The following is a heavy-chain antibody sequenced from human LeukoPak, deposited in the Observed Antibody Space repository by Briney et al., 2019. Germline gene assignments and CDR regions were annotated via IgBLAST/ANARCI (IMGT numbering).Heavy chain of an antibody. CDR3: ARANPTTPIYYFDF. CDR1: GFTFSSYG. D-gene: IGHD4-17*01. CDR2: ISSSGDRI. J-gene: IGHJ4*02. V-gene: IGHV3-48*01. Sequence: PGRSLRLSCAASGFTFSSYGMHWVRQAPGKGLEWVSYISSSGDRIYYADSVRGRLAISRDNDGNSLFLEMNTLRAEDTAVYYCARANPTTPIYYFDFWGRGTLVTVSS.